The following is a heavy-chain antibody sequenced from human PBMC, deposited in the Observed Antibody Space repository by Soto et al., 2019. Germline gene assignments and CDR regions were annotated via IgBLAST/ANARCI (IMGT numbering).Heavy chain of an antibody. CDR1: GGTFSSYA. Sequence: GASVEVSCKASGGTFSSYAISWVRQAPGQGLEWMGIIIPIVGTASYAQKFQGRVTITGDTSTSTVYMELSRLRSDDTAVYYCARSYYDSSGYLLALALDYWGQGTLVTVSS. CDR2: IIPIVGTA. CDR3: ARSYYDSSGYLLALALDY. J-gene: IGHJ4*02. D-gene: IGHD3-22*01. V-gene: IGHV1-69*04.